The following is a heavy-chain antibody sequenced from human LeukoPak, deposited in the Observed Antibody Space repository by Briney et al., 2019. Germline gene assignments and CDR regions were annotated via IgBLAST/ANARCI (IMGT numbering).Heavy chain of an antibody. Sequence: ASVKVSCKASGYTFTSYDINWVRQATGQGLEWMGWMNPNSGNTGYAQKFQGRVTMTRNTSISTAHMELSSLRSEDTAVYYCASAQYDSSGHVVAFDIWGQGTMVTVSS. D-gene: IGHD3-22*01. V-gene: IGHV1-8*01. CDR2: MNPNSGNT. CDR1: GYTFTSYD. J-gene: IGHJ3*02. CDR3: ASAQYDSSGHVVAFDI.